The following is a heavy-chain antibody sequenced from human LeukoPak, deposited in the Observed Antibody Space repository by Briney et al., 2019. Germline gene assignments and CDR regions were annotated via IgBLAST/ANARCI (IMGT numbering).Heavy chain of an antibody. J-gene: IGHJ4*02. CDR1: GFTFSSSA. CDR2: ISNNGGYT. Sequence: GGSLRLSCAASGFTFSSSAMSWVRQAPGKGLEWVSAISNNGGYTYYADSVQGRFTISRDNSKSTLYLQMNSLRAEDTAVYYCARHRGRPGDYWGQGTLVTVSS. V-gene: IGHV3-23*01. D-gene: IGHD3-16*01. CDR3: ARHRGRPGDY.